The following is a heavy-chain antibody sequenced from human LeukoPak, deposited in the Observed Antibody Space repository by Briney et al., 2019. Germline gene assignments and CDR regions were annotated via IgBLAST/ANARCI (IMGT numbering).Heavy chain of an antibody. CDR1: GGSFSGYY. Sequence: PSETLSLTCAVYGGSFSGYYWSWIRQPPGKGLEWIGEINHSGSTNYNPSLTSRVIISVDTSKNQFSLKLSSVTAADTAVYYCARGRINVVKKPFDYWGQGTLVTVSS. D-gene: IGHD3-22*01. CDR3: ARGRINVVKKPFDY. J-gene: IGHJ4*02. CDR2: INHSGST. V-gene: IGHV4-34*01.